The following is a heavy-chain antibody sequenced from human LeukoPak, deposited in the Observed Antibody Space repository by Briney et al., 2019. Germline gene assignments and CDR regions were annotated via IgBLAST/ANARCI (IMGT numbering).Heavy chain of an antibody. CDR2: ISAYNGTT. Sequence: ASVTVSFKAAGYTVTIYGISWVRQAPGQGLEWMGWISAYNGTTNYAQKLQGRVTITTDTSTSTAYMELRSLRSDDTAVYYSARDYPRKPLPFWGQGTLVTVSS. J-gene: IGHJ4*02. V-gene: IGHV1-18*01. CDR1: GYTVTIYG. D-gene: IGHD1-14*01. CDR3: ARDYPRKPLPF.